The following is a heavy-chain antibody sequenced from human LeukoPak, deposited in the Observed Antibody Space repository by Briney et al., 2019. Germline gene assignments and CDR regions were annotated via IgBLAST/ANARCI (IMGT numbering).Heavy chain of an antibody. CDR1: VFTVSSNY. CDR2: IYSGGST. CDR3: ASLQFYCSSTSCFDY. V-gene: IGHV3-53*01. D-gene: IGHD2-2*01. J-gene: IGHJ4*02. Sequence: GGSLRLSCAASVFTVSSNYMSWVRQAPGKGLEGVSVIYSGGSTYYADSVKGRFTISRDNSNNTLYLQMNSLRAEDTAVYYCASLQFYCSSTSCFDYWGQATLVTVSS.